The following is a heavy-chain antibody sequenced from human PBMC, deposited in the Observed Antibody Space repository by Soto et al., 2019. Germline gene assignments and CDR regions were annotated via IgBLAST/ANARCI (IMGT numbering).Heavy chain of an antibody. J-gene: IGHJ6*02. V-gene: IGHV1-69*01. Sequence: QVQLVQSGAEVKKPGSSVKVSCKASGGTFSSYAISWVRQAPGQGLEWMGGIIPIFGTANYAQKFQGRVTITADESTSTAYMELSSLRSEDTAVYYCARDGEEYSSGWMNYYYYRMDVWGQGTTVTVSS. CDR3: ARDGEEYSSGWMNYYYYRMDV. CDR1: GGTFSSYA. D-gene: IGHD6-19*01. CDR2: IIPIFGTA.